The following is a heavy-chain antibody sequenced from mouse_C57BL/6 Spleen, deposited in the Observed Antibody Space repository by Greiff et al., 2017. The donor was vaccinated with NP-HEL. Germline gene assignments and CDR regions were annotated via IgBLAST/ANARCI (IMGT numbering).Heavy chain of an antibody. Sequence: QVQLKQSGAELVMPGASVKLYCKASGYTFTSYWMHWVKQRPGQGLEWIGEIDPSDSYTNYNQKFKGKSTLTVDKSSSTAYMQLSSLTSEDSAVYYCARWGYDYEVAYWGQGTLVTVSA. CDR3: ARWGYDYEVAY. J-gene: IGHJ3*01. CDR2: IDPSDSYT. CDR1: GYTFTSYW. D-gene: IGHD2-4*01. V-gene: IGHV1-69*01.